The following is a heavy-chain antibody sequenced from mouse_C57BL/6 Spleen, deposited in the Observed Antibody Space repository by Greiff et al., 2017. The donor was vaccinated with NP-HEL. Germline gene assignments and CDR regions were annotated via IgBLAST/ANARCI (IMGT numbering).Heavy chain of an antibody. CDR2: LHPSDSDT. Sequence: VQLQQPGAELVKPGASVKVSCKASGYTFTSYWMHWVKQRPGQGLEWIGRLHPSDSDTNYNQKFKGKATLTVDKSSSTAYMQLSSLTSEDSAVYYCAMYSNYEGPHYFDYWGQGTTLTVSS. CDR3: AMYSNYEGPHYFDY. CDR1: GYTFTSYW. D-gene: IGHD2-5*01. V-gene: IGHV1-74*01. J-gene: IGHJ2*01.